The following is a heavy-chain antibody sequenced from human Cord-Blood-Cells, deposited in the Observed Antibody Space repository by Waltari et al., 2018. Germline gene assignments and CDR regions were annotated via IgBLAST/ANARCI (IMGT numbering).Heavy chain of an antibody. Sequence: QVQLQQWGAGLLKPSETLSLTCAVYGGSFSGYYWSWIRQPPGKGLEWIGEINHSGSTNYNPSLKSRVTISVDTAKNQFSLKLSSVTAVDTAVYYCARSIAVAGQVDYWGQGTLVTVSS. CDR3: ARSIAVAGQVDY. J-gene: IGHJ4*02. CDR2: INHSGST. D-gene: IGHD6-19*01. CDR1: GGSFSGYY. V-gene: IGHV4-34*01.